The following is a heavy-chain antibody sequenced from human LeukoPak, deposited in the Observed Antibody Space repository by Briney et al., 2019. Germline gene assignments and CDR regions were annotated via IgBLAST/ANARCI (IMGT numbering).Heavy chain of an antibody. CDR3: ARDSGSYGNDY. CDR1: GFSFSTYA. Sequence: PGGSLRLSCAASGFSFSTYAMTWYRQAPGKGLEWVSTTTDSGESTHYADAVEGRFAMSRDNSRNTLYLQLNSLRAGDMAVYYCARDSGSYGNDYWGQGTLVTVSS. V-gene: IGHV3-23*01. J-gene: IGHJ4*02. CDR2: TTDSGEST. D-gene: IGHD1-26*01.